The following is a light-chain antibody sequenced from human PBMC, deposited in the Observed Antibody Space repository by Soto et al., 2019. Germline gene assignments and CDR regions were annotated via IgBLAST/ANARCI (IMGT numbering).Light chain of an antibody. J-gene: IGKJ5*01. Sequence: DIQIPQSPSSVYESVGDRVTITCRASQGINSWLAWYQQKPGKAPKLLIYAASSLQSGVPSRFSGSGSGTDFTLTIRSLQPEDFATYYGQKANSFPITVGQGTRVEIK. CDR2: AAS. V-gene: IGKV1-12*01. CDR1: QGINSW. CDR3: QKANSFPIT.